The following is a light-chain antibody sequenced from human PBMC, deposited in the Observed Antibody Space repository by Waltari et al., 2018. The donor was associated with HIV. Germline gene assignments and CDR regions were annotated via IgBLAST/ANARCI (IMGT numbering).Light chain of an antibody. J-gene: IGLJ3*02. V-gene: IGLV3-10*01. CDR1: VPYKY. CDR2: EAY. Sequence: SYELPQPPSESVYPGQTARLTCSGVVPYKYPLWYQQKSGQAPLVVIYEAYKRPSGIPDRVSRSRSGAMAILTISGAQVEDEGYYYCYSTDSSGRVVFGGGTKLTVL. CDR3: YSTDSSGRVV.